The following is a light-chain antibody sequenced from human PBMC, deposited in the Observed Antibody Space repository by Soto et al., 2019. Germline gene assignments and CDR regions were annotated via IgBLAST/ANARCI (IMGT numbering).Light chain of an antibody. CDR2: AAS. V-gene: IGKV1-8*01. Sequence: AIRMTQSPSSLSASTGDRVTITCRASQGISSYLAWYQQKPGKAPKLLIYAASTWQSGVPSRFSGSGSGTDFTLTISCLQSEDFATYDCQQYYSYPYTFGQGTKLEIK. CDR1: QGISSY. CDR3: QQYYSYPYT. J-gene: IGKJ2*01.